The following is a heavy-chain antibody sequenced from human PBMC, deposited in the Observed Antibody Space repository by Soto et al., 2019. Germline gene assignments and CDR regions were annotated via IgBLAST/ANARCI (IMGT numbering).Heavy chain of an antibody. J-gene: IGHJ4*02. Sequence: VQLVESGGGVVQPGRSLRLSCAASGSTFSNYGMHWVRQAPGKGPEWVAVIWYDGSNKYYGESVKGRFSISRDNSKNTLYLDINSLRTEDMAVYYCARDGGSHGPSYFDSWGQGSLVIVSS. D-gene: IGHD3-16*01. CDR3: ARDGGSHGPSYFDS. CDR2: IWYDGSNK. CDR1: GSTFSNYG. V-gene: IGHV3-33*01.